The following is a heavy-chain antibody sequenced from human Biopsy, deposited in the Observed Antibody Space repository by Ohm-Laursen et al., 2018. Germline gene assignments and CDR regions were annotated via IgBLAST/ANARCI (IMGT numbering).Heavy chain of an antibody. D-gene: IGHD3-16*01. Sequence: GSSVRVSCKGSGYAVNDYFLHWLRQAPGQGPEWMGGISPNRGGTNYAQKFQGRVTMTTDTSTSTVYLELRRLISDDTAVYYCARDIMNRIAGLVARSDVFDVWGQGTLVTVSS. CDR2: ISPNRGGT. CDR3: ARDIMNRIAGLVARSDVFDV. V-gene: IGHV1-2*02. CDR1: GYAVNDYF. J-gene: IGHJ3*01.